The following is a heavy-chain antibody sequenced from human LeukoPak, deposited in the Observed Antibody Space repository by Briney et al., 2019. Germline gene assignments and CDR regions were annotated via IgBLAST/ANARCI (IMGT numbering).Heavy chain of an antibody. CDR2: ISAYNGNT. CDR3: ARGPPPYCSSTSCYDYFDY. D-gene: IGHD2-2*01. Sequence: ASVTLSFTASVYTFTSDGISWVRHAPGQGLEWMGWISAYNGNTNYAQKLQGTVTMTADTSTSTAYMELRSLRSDATAVYYCARGPPPYCSSTSCYDYFDYWGQGTLVTVSS. J-gene: IGHJ4*02. CDR1: VYTFTSDG. V-gene: IGHV1-18*01.